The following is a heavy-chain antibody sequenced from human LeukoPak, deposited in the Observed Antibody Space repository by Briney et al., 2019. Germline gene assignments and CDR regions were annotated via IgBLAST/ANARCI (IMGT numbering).Heavy chain of an antibody. CDR2: IVGSSSNI. V-gene: IGHV3-21*04. D-gene: IGHD4-17*01. J-gene: IGHJ4*02. CDR3: ARPTVTTEIDY. CDR1: GFSFSTYS. Sequence: GGSLRLSCTASGFSFSTYSMNWVRQAPGKGLEWVSYIVGSSSNIYYADSVKGRFTISRDNAKNSLYLQMNSLRAEDTAVYYCARPTVTTEIDYWGQGTLVTVSS.